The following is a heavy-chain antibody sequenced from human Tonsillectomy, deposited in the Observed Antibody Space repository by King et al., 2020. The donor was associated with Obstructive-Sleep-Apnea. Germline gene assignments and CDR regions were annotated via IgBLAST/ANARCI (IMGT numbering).Heavy chain of an antibody. CDR1: GGTFSSYA. J-gene: IGHJ6*02. D-gene: IGHD4-17*01. Sequence: VQLVESGAEVKKPGSSVKVSCKASGGTFSSYAIVWVRQAPGQGLEWMGGIIPFLGIANYAPKFQGRVTITAEKSTSTAYMELSSLRSEDTALYYCAGNGVHPNYSGIDVWGQGTTVTVSS. CDR2: IIPFLGIA. CDR3: AGNGVHPNYSGIDV. V-gene: IGHV1-69*09.